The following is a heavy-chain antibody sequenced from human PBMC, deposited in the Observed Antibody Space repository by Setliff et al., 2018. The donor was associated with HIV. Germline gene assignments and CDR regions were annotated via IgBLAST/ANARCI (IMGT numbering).Heavy chain of an antibody. Sequence: NPSETLSLTCTVSGGSISSGGYYWSWIRQHPGKGLEWIGYIYYSGGTYYNPSLKSRVTISVDTSKNQFSLKLSSVTAADTAVYYCAGSRRLRRGVFDYWGQGTLVTVSS. CDR1: GGSISSGGYY. J-gene: IGHJ4*02. CDR2: IYYSGGT. CDR3: AGSRRLRRGVFDY. D-gene: IGHD5-12*01. V-gene: IGHV4-31*03.